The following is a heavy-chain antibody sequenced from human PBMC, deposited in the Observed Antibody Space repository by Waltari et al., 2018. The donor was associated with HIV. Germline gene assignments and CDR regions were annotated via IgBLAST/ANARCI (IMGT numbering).Heavy chain of an antibody. Sequence: EVQILESGGGLTQPGGSLRLYCLVSGFNFRTRAMSWSRQDQGKGFGVVGGTSGCGGAANYADSVKCRFNMSRDNSKNTAYLQMKNLREEDTAVYVCARSGVGQWVVLGWVMALWGRGTPFTVSS. CDR1: GFNFRTRA. CDR2: TSGCGGAA. J-gene: IGHJ2*01. V-gene: IGHV3-23*01. CDR3: ARSGVGQWVVLGWVMAL. D-gene: IGHD6-19*01.